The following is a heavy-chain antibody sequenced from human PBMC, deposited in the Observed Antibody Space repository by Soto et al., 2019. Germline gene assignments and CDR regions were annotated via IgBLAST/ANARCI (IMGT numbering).Heavy chain of an antibody. CDR3: ARHGEYYYYYYMDV. CDR1: GGSISSSSYY. D-gene: IGHD7-27*01. Sequence: QLQLQGSGPGLVKPSETLSLTCTVSGGSISSSSYYWGWFRQPPGKGLEWIGSIYYSGSTYYNPSLKSRVTISVDTSKNQFSLKLSSVTAADTAVYYCARHGEYYYYYYMDVWGKGTKVTV. J-gene: IGHJ6*03. V-gene: IGHV4-39*01. CDR2: IYYSGST.